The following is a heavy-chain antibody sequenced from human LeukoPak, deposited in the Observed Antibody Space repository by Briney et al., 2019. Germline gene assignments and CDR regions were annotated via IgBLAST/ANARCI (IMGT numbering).Heavy chain of an antibody. V-gene: IGHV3-11*06. CDR3: ARQPGYSSGWYDY. D-gene: IGHD6-19*01. CDR1: GFTFSDYY. Sequence: GGSLRLSCAASGFTFSDYYMSWIRQAPGKGLEWVSCISSSSSYTNYADSVKGRFTISRDNAKNSLHLQMNSLRAEDTAVYYCARQPGYSSGWYDYWGQGTLVTVSS. CDR2: ISSSSSYT. J-gene: IGHJ4*02.